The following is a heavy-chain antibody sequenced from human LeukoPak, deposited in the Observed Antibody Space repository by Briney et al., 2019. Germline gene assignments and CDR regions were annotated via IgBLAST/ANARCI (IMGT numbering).Heavy chain of an antibody. J-gene: IGHJ6*02. CDR1: GGTFSSHA. D-gene: IGHD1-20*01. V-gene: IGHV1-69*13. CDR3: ARGTLNWNDGGAYLYHYGLDV. CDR2: IIPMFGTA. Sequence: SVKVSCKASGGTFSSHAINWVRQAPGQGLEWMGGIIPMFGTANYAQNFQGRVTITADDSTTTAYMQLSGLRSDDAAVYYCARGTLNWNDGGAYLYHYGLDVWGQGTTVSVSS.